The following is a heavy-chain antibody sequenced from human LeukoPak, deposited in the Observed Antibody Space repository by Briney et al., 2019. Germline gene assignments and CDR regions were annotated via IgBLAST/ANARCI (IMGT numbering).Heavy chain of an antibody. D-gene: IGHD4-17*01. V-gene: IGHV3-23*01. J-gene: IGHJ4*02. CDR2: ISGSGGST. CDR3: AKDFYGDYVVDY. CDR1: GFTFSTNA. Sequence: GGSLRLSCLTSGFTFSTNAMSWVRQAPGKGLEWVSAISGSGGSTYYADSVKGRFTISRDNSKNTLYLQMNSLRAEDTAVYYCAKDFYGDYVVDYWGQGTLVTVSS.